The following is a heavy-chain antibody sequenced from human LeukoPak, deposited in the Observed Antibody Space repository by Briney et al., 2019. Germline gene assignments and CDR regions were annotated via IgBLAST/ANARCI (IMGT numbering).Heavy chain of an antibody. CDR2: INHSGST. Sequence: SETLSLTCAVYGGSFSGYYWSWIRQPPGKGLEWIGEINHSGSTNYNPSLKSRVTISVDTSKNQFSLKLSSVTAADTAVYYCASGAGYCSSPRCPPPENWFDHWGQGTLVTVS. CDR1: GGSFSGYY. J-gene: IGHJ5*02. V-gene: IGHV4-34*01. D-gene: IGHD2-2*01. CDR3: ASGAGYCSSPRCPPPENWFDH.